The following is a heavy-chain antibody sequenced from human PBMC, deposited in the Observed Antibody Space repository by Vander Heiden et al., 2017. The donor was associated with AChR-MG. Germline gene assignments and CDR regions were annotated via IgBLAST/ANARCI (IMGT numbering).Heavy chain of an antibody. CDR3: AKCGNSGWSNYYYYGMDV. CDR1: GFTFSSYG. J-gene: IGHJ6*02. Sequence: QVQLVESGGGVVQPGRSLRPSCAASGFTFSSYGLHWVRQAPGKGLEWVAVISYDGSNKYYADSVKGRFTISRDNSKNTLYLQMNSLRAEDTAVYYCAKCGNSGWSNYYYYGMDVWGQGTTVTVSS. V-gene: IGHV3-30*18. D-gene: IGHD6-19*01. CDR2: ISYDGSNK.